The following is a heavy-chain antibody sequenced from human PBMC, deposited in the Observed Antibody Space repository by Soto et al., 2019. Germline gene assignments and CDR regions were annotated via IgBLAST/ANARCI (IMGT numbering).Heavy chain of an antibody. CDR3: ATRSHLSSGWYTDYYYGMDV. Sequence: LGESLKISCKGSGYSFTSYWIGWVRQMPGKGLEWMGIIYPGDSDTRYSPSFQGQVTISADKSISTAYLQWSSLKASDTAMYYCATRSHLSSGWYTDYYYGMDVWGQGTTVTVSS. CDR2: IYPGDSDT. D-gene: IGHD6-19*01. V-gene: IGHV5-51*01. CDR1: GYSFTSYW. J-gene: IGHJ6*02.